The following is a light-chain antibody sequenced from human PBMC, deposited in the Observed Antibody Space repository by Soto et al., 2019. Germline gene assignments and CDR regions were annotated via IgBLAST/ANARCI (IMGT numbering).Light chain of an antibody. CDR1: QSVSTL. J-gene: IGKJ1*01. Sequence: DVQMTQSPSTLSASVGERVTITCRAGQSVSTLLAWYQQKPGKAPKLLIYKASSLESGVPSRFSGSGSGTEFTLTISSLQPDDFATYYCQHYNSYSEAFGQGTKVDIK. CDR2: KAS. V-gene: IGKV1-5*03. CDR3: QHYNSYSEA.